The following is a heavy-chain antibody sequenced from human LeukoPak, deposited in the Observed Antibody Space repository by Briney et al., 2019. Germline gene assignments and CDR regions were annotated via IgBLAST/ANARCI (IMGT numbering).Heavy chain of an antibody. D-gene: IGHD6-6*01. CDR2: IIPIFSTA. V-gene: IGHV1-69*05. CDR1: GGTFSSYA. J-gene: IGHJ5*02. CDR3: ARAVYSSSKSQGNWFDP. Sequence: SVKVSCKASGGTFSSYAISWVRQAPGQGLEWMGGIIPIFSTANYAQKFQGRVTITTDESTSTAYMELSSLRSEDTAVYYCARAVYSSSKSQGNWFDPWGQGTLVTVSS.